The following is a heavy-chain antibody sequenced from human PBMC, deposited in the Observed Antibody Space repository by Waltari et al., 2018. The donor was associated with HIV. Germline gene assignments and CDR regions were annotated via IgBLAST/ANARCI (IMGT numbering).Heavy chain of an antibody. CDR1: GGSISSYY. Sequence: QVQLQESGPGLVKPSETLSLTCTVSGGSISSYYWSWIRQPPGKGLEWIGYIYYSGSTNHNPSLKSRVTISVDTSKNQFSLKLSSVTAADTAVYYCARDQDSPNCSGGSCYAAGYYGMDVWGQGTTVTVSS. CDR3: ARDQDSPNCSGGSCYAAGYYGMDV. D-gene: IGHD2-15*01. V-gene: IGHV4-59*01. CDR2: IYYSGST. J-gene: IGHJ6*02.